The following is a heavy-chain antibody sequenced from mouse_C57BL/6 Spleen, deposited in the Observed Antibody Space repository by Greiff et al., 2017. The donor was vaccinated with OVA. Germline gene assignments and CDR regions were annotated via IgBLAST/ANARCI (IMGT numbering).Heavy chain of an antibody. CDR3: ARGYDYDEGAWFAY. CDR2: ISSGSSTI. V-gene: IGHV5-17*01. J-gene: IGHJ3*01. Sequence: DVHLVESGGGLVKPGGSLKLSCAASGFTFSDYGMHWVRQAPEKGLEWVAYISSGSSTIYYADTVKGRFTISRDNAKNTLFLQMTRLRSEDTAMYYCARGYDYDEGAWFAYWGQGTLVTVSA. D-gene: IGHD2-4*01. CDR1: GFTFSDYG.